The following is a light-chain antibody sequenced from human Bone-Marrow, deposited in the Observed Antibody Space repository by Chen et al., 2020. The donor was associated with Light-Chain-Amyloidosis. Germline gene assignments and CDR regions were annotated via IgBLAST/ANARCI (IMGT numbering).Light chain of an antibody. CDR2: DDS. CDR3: QVWDRSSDRPV. J-gene: IGLJ3*02. CDR1: NMGSTS. Sequence: SYVLTQPSSVSVAPGQTATIARGGNNMGSTSLHWYQQTPGQAPLLVVYDDSDRPSGIPERLSGSNSGNTATLTISRVEAGDEADYYCQVWDRSSDRPVFGGGTKLTVL. V-gene: IGLV3-21*02.